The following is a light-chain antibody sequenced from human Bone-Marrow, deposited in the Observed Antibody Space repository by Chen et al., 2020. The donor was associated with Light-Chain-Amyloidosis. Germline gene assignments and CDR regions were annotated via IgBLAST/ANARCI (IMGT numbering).Light chain of an antibody. J-gene: IGLJ3*02. CDR1: YSDVGSHNF. V-gene: IGLV2-23*02. CDR2: GVN. CDR3: CSYGGRFSLM. Sequence: QSALTQPASVSGSPGQSVTIPCTGSYSDVGSHNFVSWYQLHPGRAPKLILYGVNNRPSGVSERFSGSKTDNTASLTISGLLGEDEADYYCCSYGGRFSLMFGGGTRLTVL.